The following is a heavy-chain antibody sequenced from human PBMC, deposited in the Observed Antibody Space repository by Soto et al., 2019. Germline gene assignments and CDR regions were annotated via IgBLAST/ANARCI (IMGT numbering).Heavy chain of an antibody. CDR2: ISYDGIHK. CDR3: AKEIIAVSGPWDFDN. J-gene: IGHJ4*02. V-gene: IGHV3-30*18. D-gene: IGHD6-19*01. CDR1: GFTFITYG. Sequence: QVQLVESGGGVVQPGRSLRLSCAASGFTFITYGMSWVRQAPGKGLEWVAIISYDGIHKYYADSVKGRFTISRDNSRNTLYLQMNSLRAEDTAVYYCAKEIIAVSGPWDFDNWGQGTLVTVSS.